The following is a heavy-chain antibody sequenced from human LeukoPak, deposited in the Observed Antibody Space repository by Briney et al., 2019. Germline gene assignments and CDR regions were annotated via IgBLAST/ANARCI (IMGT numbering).Heavy chain of an antibody. Sequence: GGSPRLSCAASGFTFSIYTMNWVRQAPGGGLEWISYISTNSGTIWYADSVKGRFSISRDNAKNSLFLHMNSLRAEDTAVYYCVRDLTIVGVAQVHHWGQGTLVTVSS. CDR3: VRDLTIVGVAQVHH. CDR1: GFTFSIYT. J-gene: IGHJ5*02. V-gene: IGHV3-48*01. CDR2: ISTNSGTI. D-gene: IGHD1-26*01.